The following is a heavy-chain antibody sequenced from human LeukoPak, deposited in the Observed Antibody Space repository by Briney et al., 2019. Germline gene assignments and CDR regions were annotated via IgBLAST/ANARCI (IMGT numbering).Heavy chain of an antibody. D-gene: IGHD6-13*01. J-gene: IGHJ5*02. CDR2: IYPRDSNT. Sequence: GESLKISCKGSGYGSGYSFTSHWIAWVRQMPGKGLEWMGIIYPRDSNTIYSPSFQGQVTISVDTSINTAYLQWISLKASDTAMYYCARHPIAAGGAYNWFDPGAREPWSPSPQ. V-gene: IGHV5-51*01. CDR3: ARHPIAAGGAYNWFDP. CDR1: GYSFTSHW.